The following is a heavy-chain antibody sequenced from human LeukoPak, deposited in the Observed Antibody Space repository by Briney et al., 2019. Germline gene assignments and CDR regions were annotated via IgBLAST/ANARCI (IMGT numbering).Heavy chain of an antibody. V-gene: IGHV3-23*01. D-gene: IGHD3-9*01. CDR3: AKEEEVLRYFDWYTLGTFDY. CDR1: GFTFSSYA. J-gene: IGHJ4*02. CDR2: ISGSGGST. Sequence: GGSLRLSCAASGFTFSSYAMSWVCQAPGKGLEWVSAISGSGGSTYYADSVKGRFTISRDNSKNTLYLQMNSLRAEDTAVYYCAKEEEVLRYFDWYTLGTFDYWGQGTLVTVSS.